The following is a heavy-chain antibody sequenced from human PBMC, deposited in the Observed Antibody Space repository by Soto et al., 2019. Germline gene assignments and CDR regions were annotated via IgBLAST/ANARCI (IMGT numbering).Heavy chain of an antibody. J-gene: IGHJ4*02. CDR1: GFTFSSYA. CDR3: ARVAYYDSSGYYRPTFDY. D-gene: IGHD3-22*01. V-gene: IGHV3-30-3*01. CDR2: ISYDGSNK. Sequence: GGSLRLSCAASGFTFSSYAMHWVRQAPGKGLEWVAVISYDGSNKYYADSVKGRFTISRDNSKNTLYLQMNSLRAEDTAVYYCARVAYYDSSGYYRPTFDYWGQGTLVTVSS.